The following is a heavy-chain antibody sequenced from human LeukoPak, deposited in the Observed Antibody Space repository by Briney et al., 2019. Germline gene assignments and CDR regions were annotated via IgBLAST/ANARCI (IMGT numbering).Heavy chain of an antibody. CDR1: TDSVSSVNYD. CDR2: IVSGGST. V-gene: IGHV4-39*02. Sequence: SDTLSLTCSVSTDSVSSVNYDWGWVRPSPGQGLEWIGSIVSGGSTYHNPSFKSRVTMSIDTSKNQFSLKLSFVTAADTAIYYCVRDYGNFVQGNWGQGTLVTVSS. D-gene: IGHD1-7*01. CDR3: VRDYGNFVQGN. J-gene: IGHJ4*02.